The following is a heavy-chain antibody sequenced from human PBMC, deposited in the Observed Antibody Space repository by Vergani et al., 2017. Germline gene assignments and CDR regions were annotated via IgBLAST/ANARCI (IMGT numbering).Heavy chain of an antibody. J-gene: IGHJ6*02. CDR3: EWGGGVQLGTQDYYGMDV. Sequence: EVQLVESGGGLVQPGGSLRLSCAASGFTFSSYSMNWVRQAPGKGLEWVSYISSSSSTIYYADSVKGRFTNSRDNAKNSLYLQMNSLRDKDTAVYYCEWGGGVQLGTQDYYGMDVWGQGTTVTVSS. CDR2: ISSSSSTI. V-gene: IGHV3-48*02. D-gene: IGHD6-6*01. CDR1: GFTFSSYS.